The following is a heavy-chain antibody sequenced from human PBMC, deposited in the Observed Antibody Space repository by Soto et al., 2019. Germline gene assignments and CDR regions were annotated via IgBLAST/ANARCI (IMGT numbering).Heavy chain of an antibody. CDR2: INHSGST. CDR1: GGSFSGYY. J-gene: IGHJ5*02. CDR3: ARGPITINPRFDP. V-gene: IGHV4-34*01. D-gene: IGHD3-10*01. Sequence: QVQLQQWGAGLLKPSETLSLTCAVYGGSFSGYYWSWIRQPPGKGLEWIGEINHSGSTNYNPSLKSRVTISVDTSKNQFSLKLSSVTAADTAVYYCARGPITINPRFDPWGQGTLVTVSS.